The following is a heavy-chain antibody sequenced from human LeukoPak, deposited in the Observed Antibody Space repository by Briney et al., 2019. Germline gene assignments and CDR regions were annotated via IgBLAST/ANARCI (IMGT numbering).Heavy chain of an antibody. CDR3: AKDRHRNYDILTGLDY. CDR1: GFTFSSYG. V-gene: IGHV3-30*02. D-gene: IGHD3-9*01. Sequence: GGSLRLSCAASGFTFSSYGMHWVRQAPGKGLEWVAFIRYDGSNKYYADSVKGRFTISRDNSKNTLYLQMNSLRAEDTAVYYCAKDRHRNYDILTGLDYWAREPWSPSPQ. CDR2: IRYDGSNK. J-gene: IGHJ4*02.